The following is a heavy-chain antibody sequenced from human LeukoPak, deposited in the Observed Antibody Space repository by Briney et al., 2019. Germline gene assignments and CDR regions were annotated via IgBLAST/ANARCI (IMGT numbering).Heavy chain of an antibody. D-gene: IGHD6-13*01. Sequence: ASVKVSCKASGYTFTSYGISWVRQAPGQGLEWMGWISAYNGNTNYAQKLQGRVTMTTDTSTSTAYMELRSLRSDDTAVYYCARDIQGQQQLVLGYWGQGTLVTVSS. CDR2: ISAYNGNT. J-gene: IGHJ4*02. CDR1: GYTFTSYG. V-gene: IGHV1-18*01. CDR3: ARDIQGQQQLVLGY.